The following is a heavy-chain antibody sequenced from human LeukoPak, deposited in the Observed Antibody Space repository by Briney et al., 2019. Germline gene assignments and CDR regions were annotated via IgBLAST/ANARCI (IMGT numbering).Heavy chain of an antibody. CDR2: ISYSGIT. D-gene: IGHD3-10*01. J-gene: IGHJ1*01. Sequence: SETLSLICTVSGGSISSDYWSWIRQPPGKGLEWIGYISYSGITNYNPSLKSRVTISVDTSKNQFSLKLSSVTAADTAVYYCARHLSGEYFDHWGQGTLAPVSS. CDR1: GGSISSDY. CDR3: ARHLSGEYFDH. V-gene: IGHV4-59*08.